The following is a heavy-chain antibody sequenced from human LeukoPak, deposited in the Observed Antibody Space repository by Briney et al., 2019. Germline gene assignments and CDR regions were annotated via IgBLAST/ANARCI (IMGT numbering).Heavy chain of an antibody. CDR1: GFTFSSYD. D-gene: IGHD3-22*01. Sequence: PGGSLRLSCAASGFTFSSYDMNWVRQAPRQGLEWLSYISSSGSTIYYADSVKGRFTISRDNAKNSLYLQMKSLRAEDTAVDYCARDYYDSSGRFDYWGQGTLVTVSS. CDR3: ARDYYDSSGRFDY. V-gene: IGHV3-48*03. J-gene: IGHJ4*02. CDR2: ISSSGSTI.